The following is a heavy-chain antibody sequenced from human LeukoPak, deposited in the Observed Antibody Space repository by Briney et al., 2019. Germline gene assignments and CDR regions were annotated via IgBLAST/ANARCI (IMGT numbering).Heavy chain of an antibody. D-gene: IGHD2-15*01. J-gene: IGHJ4*02. CDR2: MYHSGST. Sequence: SETLSLTCSVSGFSISGGYYWGWIRQPPGKGLEWIGSMYHSGSTYYNPSLKSRVTISVDTPKNHFSLKLNSVTAADTAVYYCARQYYCSGESCHLDYWGQGTLVTVSS. CDR3: ARQYYCSGESCHLDY. CDR1: GFSISGGYY. V-gene: IGHV4-38-2*02.